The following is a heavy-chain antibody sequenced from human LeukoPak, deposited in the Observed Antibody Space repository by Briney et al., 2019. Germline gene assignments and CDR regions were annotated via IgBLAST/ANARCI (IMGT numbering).Heavy chain of an antibody. CDR2: ISGSGGST. Sequence: GGSLRLSCAASGFTFSSYAMSWVRQAPGKGLEWVSAISGSGGSTYYADSVKGRFTISRDNSKNTLYLQMNSLRAEDTAVYYCAKDLDYSNYAIPFDYWGQGTLVTVSS. J-gene: IGHJ4*02. D-gene: IGHD4-11*01. CDR3: AKDLDYSNYAIPFDY. V-gene: IGHV3-23*01. CDR1: GFTFSSYA.